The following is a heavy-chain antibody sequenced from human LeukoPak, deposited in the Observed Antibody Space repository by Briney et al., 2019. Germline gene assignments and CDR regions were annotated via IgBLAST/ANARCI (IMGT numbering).Heavy chain of an antibody. V-gene: IGHV3-7*01. CDR3: ARGGSDSSRYWVY. CDR1: GFTFSSYG. Sequence: GGSLRLSCAASGFTFSSYGMHWVRQTPGRGLEWVASVRDDGREKSYLESVRGRFTISRDNAENSLFLQMTSLRVEDTAIYYCARGGSDSSRYWVYWGQGTLVTVSP. CDR2: VRDDGREK. D-gene: IGHD6-25*01. J-gene: IGHJ4*02.